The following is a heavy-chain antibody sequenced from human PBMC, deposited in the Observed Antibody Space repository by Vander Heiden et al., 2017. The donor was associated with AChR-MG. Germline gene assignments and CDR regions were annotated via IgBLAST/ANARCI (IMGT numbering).Heavy chain of an antibody. Sequence: QVQPHQSGPGLVTPSGTLPLTCAVPGGSLSSSHWWSWVRQPPGEGLGWIGEIYHSGSTNYNPSLKSRVTISVDKSKNQFSLKLSSVTAADTAVYYCARAGGYYYYGMDVWGQGTTVTVSS. D-gene: IGHD3-10*01. CDR3: ARAGGYYYYGMDV. V-gene: IGHV4-4*02. J-gene: IGHJ6*02. CDR2: IYHSGST. CDR1: GGSLSSSHW.